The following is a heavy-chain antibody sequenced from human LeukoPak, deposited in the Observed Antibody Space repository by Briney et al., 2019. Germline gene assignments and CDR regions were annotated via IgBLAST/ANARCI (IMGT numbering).Heavy chain of an antibody. D-gene: IGHD6-13*01. CDR3: AILRAIAAASFGFDP. CDR2: IYTSGST. J-gene: IGHJ5*02. CDR1: GGSISSGSYY. V-gene: IGHV4-61*02. Sequence: TPSQTLSLTCTVSGGSISSGSYYWRWIRQPAGKGLEWIGRIYTSGSTNYNPSLKSRVTISVDTSKNQFSLKLSSVTAADTAVYYCAILRAIAAASFGFDPWGQGTLVTVSS.